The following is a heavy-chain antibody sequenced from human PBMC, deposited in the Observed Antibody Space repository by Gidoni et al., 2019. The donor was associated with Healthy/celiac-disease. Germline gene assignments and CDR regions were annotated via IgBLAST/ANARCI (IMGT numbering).Heavy chain of an antibody. J-gene: IGHJ4*02. CDR3: APRGDTAMVTQIDY. CDR1: GFTFSSYA. CDR2: ISGSGGST. Sequence: EVQLFESGGGLVQPGGSLKLSCAAAGFTFSSYAMSWVRQAPGKGLEWVSAISGSGGSTYYADSVKGRFTISRDNSKNTLYLQMNSLRAEDTAVYYCAPRGDTAMVTQIDYWGQGTLVTVSS. V-gene: IGHV3-23*01. D-gene: IGHD5-18*01.